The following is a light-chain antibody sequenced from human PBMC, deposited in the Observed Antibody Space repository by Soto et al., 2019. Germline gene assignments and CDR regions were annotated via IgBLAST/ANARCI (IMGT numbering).Light chain of an antibody. CDR2: STN. CDR1: SGSVSTSYY. Sequence: QTVVTQEQSFSVSPGGTVTLTCGLSSGSVSTSYYPSWYQQIPGQAPRTLIYSTNTRSSGVPDRFSGSILGNKAALTITGAQADDEVDYYCVLYMSSGISVFGGGTKLTVL. J-gene: IGLJ3*02. V-gene: IGLV8-61*01. CDR3: VLYMSSGISV.